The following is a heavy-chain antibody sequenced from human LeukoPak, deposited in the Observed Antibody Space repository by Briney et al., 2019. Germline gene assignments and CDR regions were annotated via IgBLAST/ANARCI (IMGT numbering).Heavy chain of an antibody. V-gene: IGHV4-59*01. D-gene: IGHD3-22*01. Sequence: SETLSLTCTVSGGSISSYYWSWIRQPPGKGLEWIGYIYYSGSTNYNPSLKSRVTISVDTSKNQFSLKLGSVTAADTAVYYCARVVSSGYSDYWGQGTLVTVSS. CDR1: GGSISSYY. CDR2: IYYSGST. J-gene: IGHJ4*02. CDR3: ARVVSSGYSDY.